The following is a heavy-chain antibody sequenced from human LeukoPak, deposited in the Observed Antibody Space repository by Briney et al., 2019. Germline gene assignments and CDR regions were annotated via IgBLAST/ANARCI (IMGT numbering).Heavy chain of an antibody. CDR1: GYTLTGYY. CDR3: ARDCGDYYDSSGYQPFDI. Sequence: PSVNVSCKPSGYTLTGYYMHWVRQAPGQGIEWMGWINTNSGGANYAQKFQGRVTMTRDTSISTAYIELSRLRTDDPAVYCCARDCGDYYDSSGYQPFDIWGQGTMVTVSS. V-gene: IGHV1-2*02. J-gene: IGHJ3*02. CDR2: INTNSGGA. D-gene: IGHD3-22*01.